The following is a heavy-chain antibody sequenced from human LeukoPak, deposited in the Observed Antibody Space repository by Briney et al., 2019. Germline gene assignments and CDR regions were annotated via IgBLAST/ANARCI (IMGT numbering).Heavy chain of an antibody. CDR2: MNPNSGHT. J-gene: IGHJ4*02. D-gene: IGHD6-13*01. V-gene: IGHV1-8*01. CDR3: ARGLHSSSWYGEGYFDF. Sequence: EASVKVSCKASRYTFTSYDINWVRQATGQGLEWMGWMNPNSGHTGYAQKFQGRVTMTRNTSISTAYMELSSLRSEDTAVYYCARGLHSSSWYGEGYFDFWGQGTRVTVSS. CDR1: RYTFTSYD.